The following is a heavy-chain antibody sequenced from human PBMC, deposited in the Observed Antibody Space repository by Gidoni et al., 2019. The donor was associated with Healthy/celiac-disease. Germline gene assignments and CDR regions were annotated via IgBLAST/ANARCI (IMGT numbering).Heavy chain of an antibody. J-gene: IGHJ4*02. CDR3: ARGVSSWSD. CDR1: GGSIRSSNW. Sequence: QVQLQESGPGLVKPSGALSLTCAVSGGSIRSSNWWRWVRQPPGTGLEWIGEIYHSGRTNYNPSVKSRVTISVEKSKNQFSLKLRYVTAADTAVYYCARGVSSWSDWGQGTLVTVSS. D-gene: IGHD6-13*01. CDR2: IYHSGRT. V-gene: IGHV4-4*02.